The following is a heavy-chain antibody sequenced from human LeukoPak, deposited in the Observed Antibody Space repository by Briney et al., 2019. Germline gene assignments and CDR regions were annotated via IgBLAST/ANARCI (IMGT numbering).Heavy chain of an antibody. CDR3: ATHPSSGYDNDAFDI. Sequence: GGSLRLSCAVSGFTFSSYAMNWVRQAPGKGLEWVSSLSAGGGSTDYADSVKGRFTISRDNSKNTLYLQMNSLRAEDTAVYYCATHPSSGYDNDAFDIWGQGTMVTVSS. D-gene: IGHD5-12*01. J-gene: IGHJ3*02. CDR2: LSAGGGST. CDR1: GFTFSSYA. V-gene: IGHV3-23*01.